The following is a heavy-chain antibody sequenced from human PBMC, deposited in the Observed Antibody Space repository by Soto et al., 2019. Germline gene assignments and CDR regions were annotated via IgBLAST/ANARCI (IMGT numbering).Heavy chain of an antibody. CDR2: ISYDSSNK. D-gene: IGHD2-15*01. V-gene: IGHV3-30*18. J-gene: IGHJ4*02. Sequence: VQLLESGGGVVQPGGALRLSCAASGFTFSYGIHWLRQAPGKGLEWVAYISYDSSNKFYGDYVKGRFTISRDNSKNTQFLQMNSLRAEDTAVYYCAKLVIGYCSGNTCDDYWGQGTLVAVSS. CDR3: AKLVIGYCSGNTCDDY. CDR1: GFTFSYG.